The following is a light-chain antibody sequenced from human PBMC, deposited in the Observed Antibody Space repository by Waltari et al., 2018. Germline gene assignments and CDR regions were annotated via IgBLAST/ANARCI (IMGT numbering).Light chain of an antibody. CDR3: QAWDSLMI. CDR2: EDK. Sequence: SYELTQPPSVSVSPGQTASITCSGDNLGAKYVCWYQQKPGQSPLLIIYEDKKRPAGIPERFSGSNSGNTATLTISETQAMDEADYYCQAWDSLMIFGGGTKLTVL. J-gene: IGLJ2*01. V-gene: IGLV3-1*01. CDR1: NLGAKY.